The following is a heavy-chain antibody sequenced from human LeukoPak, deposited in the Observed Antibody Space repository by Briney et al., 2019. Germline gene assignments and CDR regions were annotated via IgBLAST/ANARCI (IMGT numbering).Heavy chain of an antibody. CDR2: MNPNRGNT. CDR1: GHTFTNYD. Sequence: ASVKVSCKASGHTFTNYDINWVRQATGQGLEWMGWMNPNRGNTGYAKRFQGRVTMTRNTSITTAYMELSSLRSEDTAVYYCARGSCIYSLGATDFDFWGQGTLVTVSS. J-gene: IGHJ4*02. D-gene: IGHD1-26*01. CDR3: ARGSCIYSLGATDFDF. V-gene: IGHV1-8*01.